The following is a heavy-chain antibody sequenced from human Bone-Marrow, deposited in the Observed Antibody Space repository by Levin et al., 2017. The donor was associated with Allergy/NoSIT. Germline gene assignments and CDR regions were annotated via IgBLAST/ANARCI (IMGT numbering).Heavy chain of an antibody. CDR2: IVVGNTRT. J-gene: IGHJ4*02. CDR3: AAGLKWNDYFDY. V-gene: IGHV1-58*02. D-gene: IGHD1-1*01. CDR1: GFHFNSTA. Sequence: ASVKVSCKASGFHFNSTAMQWVRQARGQRPEWIGWIVVGNTRTKYAEEFQGRVTITRDMSTSTAYLELNSLRSEDTAVYYCAAGLKWNDYFDYWGQGTLVTVSS.